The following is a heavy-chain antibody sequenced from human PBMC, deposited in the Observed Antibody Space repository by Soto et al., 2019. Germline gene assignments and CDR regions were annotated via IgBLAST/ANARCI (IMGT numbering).Heavy chain of an antibody. D-gene: IGHD2-15*01. CDR2: IGSSGGNT. J-gene: IGHJ6*03. V-gene: IGHV3-23*01. Sequence: EVQLLESGGGLVQPGGSLRLSCAASGFTFSSYTMTWVRQAPGKGLEWVAAIGSSGGNTDYADSVKGRFTISRDNSKNTLYLQMSSLRAEDTAVYYCAKDGGSSYYYYMDVWGNGTTLTVSS. CDR3: AKDGGSSYYYYMDV. CDR1: GFTFSSYT.